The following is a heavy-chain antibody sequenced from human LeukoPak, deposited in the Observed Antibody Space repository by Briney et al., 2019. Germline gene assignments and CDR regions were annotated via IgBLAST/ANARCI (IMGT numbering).Heavy chain of an antibody. Sequence: ASVKVSCKASGYTFTGYYMHWVRQAPGRGLEWMGWINPNSGGTNYAQKFQGRVTMTRDTSISTAYMELSRLRSDDTAVYYCARGPVATIPVDYWGQGTLVTVSS. CDR1: GYTFTGYY. V-gene: IGHV1-2*02. CDR2: INPNSGGT. CDR3: ARGPVATIPVDY. J-gene: IGHJ4*02. D-gene: IGHD5-12*01.